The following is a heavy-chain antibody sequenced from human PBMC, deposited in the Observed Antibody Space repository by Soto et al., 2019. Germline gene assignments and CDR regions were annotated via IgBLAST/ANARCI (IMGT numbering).Heavy chain of an antibody. CDR3: ARGGNYYDSSGYYYVLDY. CDR2: IYYSGST. CDR1: GGSISSYY. Sequence: SETLSLTCTVSGGSISSYYWSWIRQPPGKGLEWIGYIYYSGSTNYNPSLKSRVTISVDTSKNQFSLKLSSVTAADAAVYYCARGGNYYDSSGYYYVLDYWGQGTLVTVSS. V-gene: IGHV4-59*01. D-gene: IGHD3-22*01. J-gene: IGHJ4*02.